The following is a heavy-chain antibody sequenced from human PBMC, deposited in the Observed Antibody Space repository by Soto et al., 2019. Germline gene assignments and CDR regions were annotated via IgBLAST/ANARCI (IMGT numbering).Heavy chain of an antibody. CDR2: IYSGGST. D-gene: IGHD6-6*01. V-gene: IGHV3-53*01. Sequence: EVQLVESGGGLIQPGGSLRLSCAASGFTVSSNYMSWVRQAPGKGLEWVSVIYSGGSTYYADSVKGRFTISRDNPKNTLYLQMNSLRAEDTAVYYCATARIAARPLNYWGQGTLVTVSS. J-gene: IGHJ4*02. CDR3: ATARIAARPLNY. CDR1: GFTVSSNY.